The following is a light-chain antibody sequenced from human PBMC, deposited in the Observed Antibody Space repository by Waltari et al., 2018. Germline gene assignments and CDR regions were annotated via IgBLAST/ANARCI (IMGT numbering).Light chain of an antibody. V-gene: IGKV3-11*01. Sequence: VILTQSPATLSLSPGERATLSCRASQSVANYLAWYQQKPGQAPRLLIYGASNRATGIPERFSGTGSGTEFTLTITSLEPEDFAVYYCQKYSNSPLTFGGGTKVEIK. CDR3: QKYSNSPLT. CDR1: QSVANY. CDR2: GAS. J-gene: IGKJ4*01.